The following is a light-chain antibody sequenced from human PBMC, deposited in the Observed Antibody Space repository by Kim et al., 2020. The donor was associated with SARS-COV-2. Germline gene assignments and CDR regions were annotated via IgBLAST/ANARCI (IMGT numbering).Light chain of an antibody. CDR2: DTF. CDR1: QSVATKF. J-gene: IGKJ4*01. Sequence: ETVLTQSPGTLSLSPGERATLSCRASQSVATKFLAWYQQRPGQAPRLLIYDTFTRATGIPDRFSGSGSGTEFTLTISRLEPEDSAVYYCQQYSSSHRTVGGGTKVDIK. V-gene: IGKV3-20*01. CDR3: QQYSSSHRT.